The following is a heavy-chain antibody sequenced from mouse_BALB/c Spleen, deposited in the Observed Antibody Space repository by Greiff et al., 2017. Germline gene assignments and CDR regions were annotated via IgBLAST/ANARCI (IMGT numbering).Heavy chain of an antibody. Sequence: EVKLMESGGGLVQPGGSMKLSCVASGFTFSNYWMNWVRQSPEKGLEWVAEIRLKSNNYATHYAESVKGRFTISRDDSKSSVYLQMNNLRAEDTGIYYCTRNQRYFDDWGAGTTVTVSS. CDR1: GFTFSNYW. V-gene: IGHV6-6*02. J-gene: IGHJ1*01. CDR2: IRLKSNNYAT. CDR3: TRNQRYFDD.